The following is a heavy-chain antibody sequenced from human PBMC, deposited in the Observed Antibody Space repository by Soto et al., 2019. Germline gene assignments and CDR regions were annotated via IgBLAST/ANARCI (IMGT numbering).Heavy chain of an antibody. V-gene: IGHV4-59*01. CDR1: RGSISSYY. CDR3: ARESAGSGKNNWFDP. CDR2: IHRTGST. Sequence: LSLTCSVSRGSISSYYWRWVRQPPGKGLEWIGFIHRTGSTKYNPSLESRVTISVDTSQNQLSLRLSSVTAADTAVYYCARESAGSGKNNWFDPWGQGILVTVSS. D-gene: IGHD3-10*01. J-gene: IGHJ5*02.